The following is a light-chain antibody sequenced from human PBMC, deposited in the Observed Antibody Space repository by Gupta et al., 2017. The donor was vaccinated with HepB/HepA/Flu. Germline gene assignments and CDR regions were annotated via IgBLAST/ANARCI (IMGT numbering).Light chain of an antibody. J-gene: IGKJ1*01. CDR1: QSVSSN. V-gene: IGKV3-15*01. Sequence: DIVMTQSPATLSVSPGERATLSCRASQSVSSNLAWYQQQPGQAPRLLIYGASTRATGIPARFSSSRSGREYITTTTSRQSEDDAVYYYRQYHDSPPFTFGRGTKVEI. CDR2: GAS. CDR3: RQYHDSPPFT.